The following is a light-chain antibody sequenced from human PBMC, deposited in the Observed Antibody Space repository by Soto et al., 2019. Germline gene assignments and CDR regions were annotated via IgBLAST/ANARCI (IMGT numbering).Light chain of an antibody. CDR2: SNN. CDR1: SSNIGSNT. J-gene: IGLJ3*02. V-gene: IGLV1-44*01. CDR3: AAWDDSLNGWV. Sequence: QSVLTQPPSASGTPGQRVTISCSGSSSNIGSNTVNWYQQLPGTAPKHLIYSNNQRPSGVPDRFSGSKSGTSASLASSGLQSEDEADYYCAAWDDSLNGWVFGGGTKLTVL.